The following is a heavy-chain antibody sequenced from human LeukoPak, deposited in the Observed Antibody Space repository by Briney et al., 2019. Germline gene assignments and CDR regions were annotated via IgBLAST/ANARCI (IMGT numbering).Heavy chain of an antibody. CDR3: ARVKRDILTGYYYFDY. Sequence: SETLALTCTVSGGSMSSYYWSWIRQPPGKGLEWIGYSYYSGSTNYNPSLKSRVTISVDTSKNQFSLKLSSVTAADTAVYYCARVKRDILTGYYYFDYWGQGTLVTVSS. J-gene: IGHJ4*02. V-gene: IGHV4-59*01. CDR1: GGSMSSYY. D-gene: IGHD3-9*01. CDR2: SYYSGST.